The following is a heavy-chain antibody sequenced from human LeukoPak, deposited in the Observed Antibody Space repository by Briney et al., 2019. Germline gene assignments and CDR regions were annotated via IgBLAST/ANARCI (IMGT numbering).Heavy chain of an antibody. CDR3: ARAAPGVAGYFDY. Sequence: PSETLSLTCTVSGGSISSYYWSWIRQPPGKGLEWIGYIYYSGSTNYNPSLKSRVTISVDTSNNQLFLKVTSVTAADTAVYYCARAAPGVAGYFDYWGQGTLVTVSS. V-gene: IGHV4-59*01. CDR2: IYYSGST. D-gene: IGHD2-15*01. CDR1: GGSISSYY. J-gene: IGHJ4*02.